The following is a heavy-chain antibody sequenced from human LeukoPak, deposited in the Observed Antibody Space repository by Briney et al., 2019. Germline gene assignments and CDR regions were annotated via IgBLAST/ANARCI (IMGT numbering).Heavy chain of an antibody. Sequence: GASVKVSCKASGYTFTYHYIHLVRQAPGQGLEWMGIINPCNGDTNYAQRFQGRVTMTRDTSTSTVYMELSSLDSEDTAVYYCARESDVGKDFDCWGQGTLVTVSS. J-gene: IGHJ4*02. CDR3: ARESDVGKDFDC. D-gene: IGHD1-1*01. V-gene: IGHV1-46*01. CDR2: INPCNGDT. CDR1: GYTFTYHY.